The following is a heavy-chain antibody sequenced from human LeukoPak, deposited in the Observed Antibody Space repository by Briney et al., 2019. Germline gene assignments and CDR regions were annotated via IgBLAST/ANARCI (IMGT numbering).Heavy chain of an antibody. Sequence: PGRSLRLSCAASGFTFSSYGMHWVRQAPGKGLEWVAVISYDGSNKYYADSVKGRFTISRDNSKNTLYLQMNSLRAEDTAVYYCAREYRVQGAFDIWGQGTMVTVSS. V-gene: IGHV3-30*03. CDR1: GFTFSSYG. D-gene: IGHD2-2*01. J-gene: IGHJ3*02. CDR2: ISYDGSNK. CDR3: AREYRVQGAFDI.